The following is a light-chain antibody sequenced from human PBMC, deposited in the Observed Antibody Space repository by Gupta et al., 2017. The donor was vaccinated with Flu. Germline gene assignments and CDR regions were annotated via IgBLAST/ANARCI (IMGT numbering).Light chain of an antibody. V-gene: IGLV3-19*01. CDR3: NYHGSSDNRSAV. J-gene: IGLJ2*01. CDR2: AKN. Sequence: QTAMITCQGGSIRNSYASCCQQKPGQDPVNVINAKNNRRSGRPEGFSGCSSGNTAAITVTGAQAEDEADDYDNYHGSSDNRSAVFGGGTKLTVL. CDR1: SIRNSY.